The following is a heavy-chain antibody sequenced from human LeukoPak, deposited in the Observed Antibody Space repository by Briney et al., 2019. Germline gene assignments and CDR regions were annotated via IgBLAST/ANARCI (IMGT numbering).Heavy chain of an antibody. Sequence: GATVKVSCKASGYTFTGHYLHWVRQAPGQGLEWMGWINPNIGDTNYAQKIQGRVTMTRDTSINTVYMELSRLISDDMAVYYCVRDLSGNMDVWGQGTTVTVSS. V-gene: IGHV1-2*02. CDR3: VRDLSGNMDV. D-gene: IGHD3-9*01. J-gene: IGHJ6*02. CDR1: GYTFTGHY. CDR2: INPNIGDT.